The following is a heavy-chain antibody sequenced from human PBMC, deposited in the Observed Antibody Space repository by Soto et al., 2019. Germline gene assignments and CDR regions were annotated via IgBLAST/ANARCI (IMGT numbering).Heavy chain of an antibody. Sequence: QVQLQESGPGLVKPSQTLSLTCTVSGGSISSGGYYWSWIRQHPGKGLEWIGYIYYSGSTYYNPSLKSRVNISVDTSKNQCSLKLSSVTAADTVVYYCARVRSSVSYYFDYWGQGTLVTVSS. CDR3: ARVRSSVSYYFDY. CDR2: IYYSGST. D-gene: IGHD3-10*01. CDR1: GGSISSGGYY. V-gene: IGHV4-31*03. J-gene: IGHJ4*02.